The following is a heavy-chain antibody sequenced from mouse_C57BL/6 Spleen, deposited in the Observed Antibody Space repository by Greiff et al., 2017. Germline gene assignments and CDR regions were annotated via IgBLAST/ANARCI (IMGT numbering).Heavy chain of an antibody. CDR2: IHPNSGST. Sequence: QVQLQQPGAELVKPGASVKLSCKASGYTFTSYWMHWVKQRPGQGLEWIGMIHPNSGSTNYNEKFKSKATLTVDKSSSTAYMQLSSLTSEDSAVYYCARVGYYGSSPYYAMDYWGQGTSVTVSS. D-gene: IGHD1-1*01. V-gene: IGHV1-64*01. CDR1: GYTFTSYW. J-gene: IGHJ4*01. CDR3: ARVGYYGSSPYYAMDY.